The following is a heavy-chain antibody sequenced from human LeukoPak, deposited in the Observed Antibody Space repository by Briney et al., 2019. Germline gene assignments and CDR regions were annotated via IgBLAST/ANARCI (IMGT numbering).Heavy chain of an antibody. CDR3: ARAGYCSGGSCYWVY. V-gene: IGHV4-39*07. CDR1: GGSISSSSDY. CDR2: IYNSGST. Sequence: SETLSLTCTVSGGSISSSSDYWGWIRQPPGKGLEWIGNIYNSGSTDYNPSLKSRVTISVDTSKNQFSLKLSSVTAADTAVYYCARAGYCSGGSCYWVYWGQGTLVTVSS. J-gene: IGHJ4*02. D-gene: IGHD2-15*01.